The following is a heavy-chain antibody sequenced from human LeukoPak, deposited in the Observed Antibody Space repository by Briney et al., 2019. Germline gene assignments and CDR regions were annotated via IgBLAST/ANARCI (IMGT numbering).Heavy chain of an antibody. D-gene: IGHD3-10*01. CDR2: IKSKGDAETT. CDR3: TTDLGLTMIRGVLVS. J-gene: IGHJ4*02. CDR1: GFTFTNAW. V-gene: IGHV3-15*01. Sequence: GGSLRLSCVASGFTFTNAWMSWVRQAPGKGLEWVGRIKSKGDAETTDYAAPVKGRFFLSRDDSENTLYLQMCSLQTEDTAVYYCTTDLGLTMIRGVLVSWGQGTLVTVSS.